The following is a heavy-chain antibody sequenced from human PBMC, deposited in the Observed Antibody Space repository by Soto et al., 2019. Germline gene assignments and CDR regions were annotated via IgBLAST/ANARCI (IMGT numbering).Heavy chain of an antibody. J-gene: IGHJ6*02. CDR1: GFTFSSYG. CDR2: IWYDGSNK. CDR3: AKVYGGYYYYYGMDV. V-gene: IGHV3-30*02. D-gene: IGHD3-10*01. Sequence: GGSLRLSCAASGFTFSSYGMHWVRQAPGKGLEWVAVIWYDGSNKYYADSVKGRFTISRDNSKNTLYLQMNSLRAEDTAVYYCAKVYGGYYYYYGMDVWGQGTTVTVSS.